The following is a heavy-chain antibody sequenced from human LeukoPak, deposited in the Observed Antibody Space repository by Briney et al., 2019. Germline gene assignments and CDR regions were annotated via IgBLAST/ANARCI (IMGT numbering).Heavy chain of an antibody. V-gene: IGHV1-24*01. D-gene: IGHD5-18*01. CDR3: ATVDSYGGYYFDY. CDR2: FDPEDGET. Sequence: ASVKASXKVSGYTLTELSMHWVRQAPGKGLEWMGGFDPEDGETIYAQKFQGRVTMTEDTSTDTAYMELSSLRSEDTAVYYCATVDSYGGYYFDYWGQGTLVTVSS. CDR1: GYTLTELS. J-gene: IGHJ4*02.